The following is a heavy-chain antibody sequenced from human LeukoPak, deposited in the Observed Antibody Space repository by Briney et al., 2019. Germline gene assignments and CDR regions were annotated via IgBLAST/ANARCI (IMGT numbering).Heavy chain of an antibody. Sequence: PGRSLRLSCAASGFTFSSYAMHWVRQAPGKGLEWVAVISYDGSNKYYADSVKGRFTISRDNSKNTLYLQMNSLRAEDTAVYYCARDPGYSSSSFFDHWGQGTLVTVSS. CDR2: ISYDGSNK. CDR3: ARDPGYSSSSFFDH. CDR1: GFTFSSYA. V-gene: IGHV3-30-3*01. D-gene: IGHD6-6*01. J-gene: IGHJ4*02.